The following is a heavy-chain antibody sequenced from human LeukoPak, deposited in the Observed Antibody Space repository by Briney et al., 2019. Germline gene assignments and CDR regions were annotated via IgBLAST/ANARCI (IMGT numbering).Heavy chain of an antibody. J-gene: IGHJ4*02. CDR2: ISGSGRLT. CDR3: AARSRKTMMVIG. D-gene: IGHD3-22*01. CDR1: GSTFSSYP. V-gene: IGHV3-23*01. Sequence: PGGSLRLSCAASGSTFSSYPISWVRQAPGKGLEWVSAISGSGRLTYYAESVKGRFTISRDNSNITVYLHMNSLRVEDTAIYYCAARSRKTMMVIGWGQGTLVTVSS.